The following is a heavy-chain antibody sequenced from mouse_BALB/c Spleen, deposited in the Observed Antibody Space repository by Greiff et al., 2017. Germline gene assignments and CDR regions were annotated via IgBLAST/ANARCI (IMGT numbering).Heavy chain of an antibody. D-gene: IGHD2-3*01. CDR3: ARSGYYTRLYAMDY. J-gene: IGHJ4*01. V-gene: IGHV1-54*01. CDR2: INPGSGGT. Sequence: VQLQQSGAELVRPGTSVKVSCKASGYAFTNYLIEWVKQRPGQGLEWIGVINPGSGGTNYNEKFKGKATLTADKSSSTAYMQLSSLTSDDSAVYFCARSGYYTRLYAMDYWGQGTSVTVSS. CDR1: GYAFTNYL.